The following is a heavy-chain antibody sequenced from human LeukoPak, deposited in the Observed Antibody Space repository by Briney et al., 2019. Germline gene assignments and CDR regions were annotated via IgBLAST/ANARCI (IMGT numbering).Heavy chain of an antibody. D-gene: IGHD5-12*01. J-gene: IGHJ4*02. V-gene: IGHV4-4*07. Sequence: PSETLSLTCTVSGGSISGYYWSWIRQPAGKGLEWIGRIYTTGSTNYNPSLKSRVTMSVDRSKNQFSLKLGSVTAADTAVYYCARAGGGYDFEYYFDYWGQGTLVTVSS. CDR3: ARAGGGYDFEYYFDY. CDR1: GGSISGYY. CDR2: IYTTGST.